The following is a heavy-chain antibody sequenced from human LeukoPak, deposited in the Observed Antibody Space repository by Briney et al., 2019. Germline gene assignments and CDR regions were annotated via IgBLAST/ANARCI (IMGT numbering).Heavy chain of an antibody. V-gene: IGHV4-34*01. CDR2: INHSGGT. CDR1: GGSFSGYY. J-gene: IGHJ6*02. CDR3: ATGGGRYDFWSGYYSSYYYYGMDV. Sequence: SETLSLTCAVYGGSFSGYYWSWVRQPPGKGLEWIGEINHSGGTYYNPSLKSRVTISVDRSKNQFSLKLSSVTAADTAVYYCATGGGRYDFWSGYYSSYYYYGMDVWGQGTTVTVSS. D-gene: IGHD3-3*01.